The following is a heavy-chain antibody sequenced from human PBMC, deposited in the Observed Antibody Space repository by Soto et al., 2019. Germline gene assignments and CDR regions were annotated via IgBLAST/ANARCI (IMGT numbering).Heavy chain of an antibody. CDR2: ISAYNGNT. V-gene: IGHV1-18*01. Sequence: ASVKVSCKASGYTFTSYGISWVRQAPGQGLEWMGWISAYNGNTNYAQKLQGRVTMTTDTSTSTAYMELRSLRSDDTAVYYCARDERWVAATSYGMDVWGQGTTVTVSS. J-gene: IGHJ6*02. CDR1: GYTFTSYG. CDR3: ARDERWVAATSYGMDV. D-gene: IGHD2-15*01.